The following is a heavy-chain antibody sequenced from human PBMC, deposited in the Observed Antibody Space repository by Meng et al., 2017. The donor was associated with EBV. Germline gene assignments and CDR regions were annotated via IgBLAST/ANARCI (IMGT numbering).Heavy chain of an antibody. D-gene: IGHD3-16*01. CDR3: WGDLNYGSY. CDR1: GFIFRDSA. J-gene: IGHJ4*02. Sequence: EVHVVGCGGGLVQPGGSLNLSCGASGFIFRDSAMHWVRQASGKGLEWVGRVETKTSKYATAYAASVKGRFSVSRDDSKNMVFLEMNSLKTEDTARYYCWGDLNYGSYWGQGTLVTVSS. CDR2: VETKTSKYAT. V-gene: IGHV3-73*01.